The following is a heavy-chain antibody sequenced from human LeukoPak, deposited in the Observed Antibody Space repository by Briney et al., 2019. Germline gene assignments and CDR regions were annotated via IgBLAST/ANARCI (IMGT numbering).Heavy chain of an antibody. Sequence: ASVKVSCKASGGTFSSYAISWVRQAPGQGLEWMGGIIPIFGTANYAQKFQGRVTITTDESTSTAYMELSSLRSEDTAVYYCAVDVVPAAMRAFDIWGQGTMVTVSS. CDR1: GGTFSSYA. CDR2: IIPIFGTA. J-gene: IGHJ3*02. D-gene: IGHD2-2*01. CDR3: AVDVVPAAMRAFDI. V-gene: IGHV1-69*05.